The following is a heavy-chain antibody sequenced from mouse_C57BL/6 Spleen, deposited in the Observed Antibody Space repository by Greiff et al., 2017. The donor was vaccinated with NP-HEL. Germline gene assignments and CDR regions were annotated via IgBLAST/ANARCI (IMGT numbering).Heavy chain of an antibody. Sequence: QAQLQQPGAELVKPGASVKLSCKASGYTFTSYWMHWVKQRPGQGLEWIGMIHPNSGSTNYNEKFKSKATLTVDKSSSTAYMQLSSLTSEDSAVYYCARCYYGSSSYYFDYWGQGTTLTVSS. D-gene: IGHD1-1*01. CDR2: IHPNSGST. CDR3: ARCYYGSSSYYFDY. J-gene: IGHJ2*01. V-gene: IGHV1-64*01. CDR1: GYTFTSYW.